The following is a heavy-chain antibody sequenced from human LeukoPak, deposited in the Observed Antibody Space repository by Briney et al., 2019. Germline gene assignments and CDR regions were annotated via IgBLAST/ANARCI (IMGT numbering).Heavy chain of an antibody. J-gene: IGHJ4*02. D-gene: IGHD4-17*01. Sequence: GSVKVSCKASWYTFTHYFIHWVRQAPGQGLEWMAWINPNSWGTNYAQKFQGRGTVTRDTSITTAYMELSRLISDDTAVYYCARDMTSVATPYFDSWGQGTLVTVSS. V-gene: IGHV1-2*02. CDR2: INPNSWGT. CDR1: WYTFTHYF. CDR3: ARDMTSVATPYFDS.